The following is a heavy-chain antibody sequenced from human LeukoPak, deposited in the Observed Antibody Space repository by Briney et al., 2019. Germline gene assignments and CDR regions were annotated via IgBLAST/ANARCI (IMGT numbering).Heavy chain of an antibody. V-gene: IGHV1-2*02. Sequence: ASVKVSCKASGYTFTGYYMHWVRQAPGQGLEWMGWINPNSGGTNYAQKFQGRVTMTRDTSMSTAYMELSRLRSDDTAVYYCARESDCSSTSCYQRAWWFDPWGPGTLVTVSS. CDR2: INPNSGGT. J-gene: IGHJ5*02. CDR3: ARESDCSSTSCYQRAWWFDP. CDR1: GYTFTGYY. D-gene: IGHD2-2*01.